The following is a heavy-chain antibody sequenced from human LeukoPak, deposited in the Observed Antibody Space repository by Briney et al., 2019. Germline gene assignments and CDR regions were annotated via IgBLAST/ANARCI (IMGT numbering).Heavy chain of an antibody. V-gene: IGHV3-23*01. Sequence: PGGSLRLSCAASGFTFSSYAMSWVRQAPGKGLEWVSAISGSGGSTYYADSVKGRFTISRDNSKNTLYLQMNSLRAEDTAVYYCARGRIQLWSGGDYWGQGTLVTVSS. D-gene: IGHD5-18*01. CDR2: ISGSGGST. CDR3: ARGRIQLWSGGDY. J-gene: IGHJ4*02. CDR1: GFTFSSYA.